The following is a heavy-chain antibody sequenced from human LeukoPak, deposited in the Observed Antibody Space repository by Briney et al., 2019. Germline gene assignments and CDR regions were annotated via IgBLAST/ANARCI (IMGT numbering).Heavy chain of an antibody. D-gene: IGHD2-2*01. V-gene: IGHV3-66*01. CDR1: GFTTSDNY. CDR2: IYSGGRT. Sequence: LPGGSLRLSCAASGFTTSDNYITWVRQAPGKGLQWVSVIYSGGRTNYADSVKGRFSMSRDKSNGTVYLQFNSLRTEDTAVYFCARVPFTASLADYFDYWGQGALVTVSS. CDR3: ARVPFTASLADYFDY. J-gene: IGHJ4*02.